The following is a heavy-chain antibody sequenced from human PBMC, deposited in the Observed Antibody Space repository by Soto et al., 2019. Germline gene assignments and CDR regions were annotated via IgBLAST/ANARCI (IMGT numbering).Heavy chain of an antibody. J-gene: IGHJ6*02. V-gene: IGHV1-18*01. CDR1: GYTFTSYG. CDR2: ISAYDGNT. Sequence: GASVKVSCKASGYTFTSYGISWVRQAPGQGLEWKGRISAYDGNTNYAQKLQGRVTMTTDTSTSTAYMELRSLRFDDTAVYYCARESTGDPYGMDVWGQGTTVTVSS. D-gene: IGHD7-27*01. CDR3: ARESTGDPYGMDV.